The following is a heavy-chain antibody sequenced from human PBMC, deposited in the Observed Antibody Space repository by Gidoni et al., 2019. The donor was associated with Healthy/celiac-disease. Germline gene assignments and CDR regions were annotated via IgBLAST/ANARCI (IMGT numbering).Heavy chain of an antibody. J-gene: IGHJ5*02. Sequence: QVQLQESGPGLVKPSQTLSLTCPLSGGSIRSGGYYWSWIRQHPGKGLEWMGYIYYSGSTYYNPSLKSRVTISVDTSKNQFSLKLSSVTAADTAVYYCARVVVTAINWFDPWGQGTLVTVSS. CDR3: ARVVVTAINWFDP. D-gene: IGHD2-21*02. V-gene: IGHV4-31*03. CDR1: GGSIRSGGYY. CDR2: IYYSGST.